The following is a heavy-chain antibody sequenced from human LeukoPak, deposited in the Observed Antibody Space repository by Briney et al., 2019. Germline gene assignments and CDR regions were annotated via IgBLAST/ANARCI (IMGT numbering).Heavy chain of an antibody. CDR1: GFTFSSYS. Sequence: KPGGSLRLSCAASGFTFSSYSLNWVRQAPGKGLEWVSFISSTSSYIYYADSVKGRFTISRDNAKNSLYLQMYSLRAEDTAVYYCARDGRPMFRGVGDFDYWGQGTLVTVSS. V-gene: IGHV3-21*01. J-gene: IGHJ4*02. CDR3: ARDGRPMFRGVGDFDY. CDR2: ISSTSSYI. D-gene: IGHD3-10*01.